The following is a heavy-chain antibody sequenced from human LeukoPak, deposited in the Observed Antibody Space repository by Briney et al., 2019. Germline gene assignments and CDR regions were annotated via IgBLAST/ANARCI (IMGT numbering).Heavy chain of an antibody. V-gene: IGHV4-34*01. D-gene: IGHD6-19*01. J-gene: IGHJ5*02. CDR3: ARGTVAET. Sequence: SETLSLTCAVYGGPFSGYYWSWIRQPPGKGLEWIGEINHSGSTNYNPSLKSRVTISVDTSKNQFSLKLSSVTAADTAVYYCARGTVAETWGQGTLVTVSS. CDR2: INHSGST. CDR1: GGPFSGYY.